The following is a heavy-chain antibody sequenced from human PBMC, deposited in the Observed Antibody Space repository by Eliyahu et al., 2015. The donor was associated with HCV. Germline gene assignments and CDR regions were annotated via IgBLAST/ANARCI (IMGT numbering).Heavy chain of an antibody. Sequence: EVQLLESGGGLVQPGGSLRLSCAASGFTFNSTVMSWVRQAQGKGLEWVSAFGVIGVAYYXDSVKXRFTISRDNSKNTLDLRMNSLRPEDTAVYYCATEYEGSGFADHWGQGTLVTVSS. J-gene: IGHJ4*02. V-gene: IGHV3-23*01. D-gene: IGHD3-22*01. CDR3: ATEYEGSGFADH. CDR1: GFTFNSTV. CDR2: FGVIGVA.